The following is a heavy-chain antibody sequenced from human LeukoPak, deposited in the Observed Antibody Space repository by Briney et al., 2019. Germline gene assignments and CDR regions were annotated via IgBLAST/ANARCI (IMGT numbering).Heavy chain of an antibody. D-gene: IGHD4-4*01. CDR3: ASLLMTTVTLE. CDR1: GGSISSYY. CDR2: IYYSGST. Sequence: PSETLSLTCTVSGGSISSYYWSWIRQPPGKGLEWIGYIYYSGSTNYNPSLKSRVTISVDTSKNQFSLKLSSVTAADTAVYYCASLLMTTVTLEWGQGTLVTVSS. J-gene: IGHJ4*02. V-gene: IGHV4-59*08.